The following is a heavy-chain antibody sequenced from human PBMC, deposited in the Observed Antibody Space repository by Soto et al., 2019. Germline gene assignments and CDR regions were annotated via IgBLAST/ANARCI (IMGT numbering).Heavy chain of an antibody. Sequence: SETLSLTCTVSGGSISSYYWSWIRQPPGKGLEWIGYIYYSGSTNYNPSLKSRVTISVDTSKNQFSLKLSSVTAADTAVYYCAREGRYYGSGSYPDYWGQGTLVTVSS. V-gene: IGHV4-59*01. D-gene: IGHD3-10*01. CDR2: IYYSGST. CDR3: AREGRYYGSGSYPDY. CDR1: GGSISSYY. J-gene: IGHJ4*02.